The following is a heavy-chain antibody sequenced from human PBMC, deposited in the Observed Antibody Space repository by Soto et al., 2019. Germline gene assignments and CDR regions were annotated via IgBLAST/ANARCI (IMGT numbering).Heavy chain of an antibody. CDR3: ARDFFDSSDYTTNWFDP. Sequence: SETLSLTCAVSGGYISNSRFYWAWIRQPPGEGLEWIGSIYHTGNAYYNPSLKSRVTISVDTSKNQFSLKLTSVTAADAALYYCARDFFDSSDYTTNWFDPWGQGTLVTVSS. CDR1: GGYISNSRFY. J-gene: IGHJ5*02. V-gene: IGHV4-39*01. CDR2: IYHTGNA. D-gene: IGHD3-22*01.